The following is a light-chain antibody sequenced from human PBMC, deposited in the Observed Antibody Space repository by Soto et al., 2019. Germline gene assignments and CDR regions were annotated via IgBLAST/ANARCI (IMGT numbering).Light chain of an antibody. CDR2: GTS. V-gene: IGKV3-15*01. CDR1: QSVSRH. J-gene: IGKJ4*01. CDR3: QQYYNWPLT. Sequence: EIVLTQSPATLSSSPGETATLSCRASQSVSRHLAWYQQKPGQAPRLLIYGTSTRVTGIPARFRGSGSGTEFTLTISSLQSEDFAVYYCQQYYNWPLTFGGGTKVDIK.